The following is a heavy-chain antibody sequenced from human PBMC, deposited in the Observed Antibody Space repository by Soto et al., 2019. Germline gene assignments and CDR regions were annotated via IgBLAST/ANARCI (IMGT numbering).Heavy chain of an antibody. V-gene: IGHV4-4*07. CDR2: IYATGTT. Sequence: PSETLSLTCTVSGASISGVYWSWIRKSAGKGLEWIGRIYATGTTDYNPSLKSRVMMSVDTSKKQFSLKLRSVTAADTAVYYCVRDGTKTLRDWFDPWGQG. D-gene: IGHD1-1*01. CDR3: VRDGTKTLRDWFDP. J-gene: IGHJ5*02. CDR1: GASISGVY.